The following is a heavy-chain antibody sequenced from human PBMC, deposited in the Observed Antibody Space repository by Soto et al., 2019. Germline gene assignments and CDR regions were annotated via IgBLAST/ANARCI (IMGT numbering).Heavy chain of an antibody. Sequence: SVKVSCKASGGTFSSYAISWVRQAPGQGLEWMGGIIPIFGTANYAQKFQGRVTITADESTSTAYMELSSLRSEDTAVYYCARGPTIFGVDQTHFDYWGQGTLVTVSS. V-gene: IGHV1-69*13. CDR1: GGTFSSYA. CDR3: ARGPTIFGVDQTHFDY. CDR2: IIPIFGTA. D-gene: IGHD3-3*01. J-gene: IGHJ4*02.